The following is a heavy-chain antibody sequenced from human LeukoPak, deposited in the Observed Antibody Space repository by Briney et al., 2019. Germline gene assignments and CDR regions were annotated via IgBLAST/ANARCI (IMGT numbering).Heavy chain of an antibody. V-gene: IGHV4-30-2*01. J-gene: IGHJ4*02. Sequence: SQTLSLTCAVSGGSISSGGYSWSWIRQPPGKGLEWIGYIYHSGSTYYNPSLKSRVTISVDTSKNQFSLKLSSVTAADTAVYYCARGRPTPPYCSGGSCYGYYFDYWGQGTLVTVSS. CDR2: IYHSGST. D-gene: IGHD2-15*01. CDR3: ARGRPTPPYCSGGSCYGYYFDY. CDR1: GGSISSGGYS.